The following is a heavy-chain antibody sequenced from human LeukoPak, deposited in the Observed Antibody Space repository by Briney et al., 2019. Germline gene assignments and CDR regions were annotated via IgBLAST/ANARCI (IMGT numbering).Heavy chain of an antibody. CDR3: ARVRYSGSPYYFDY. CDR2: ISAGNGNT. D-gene: IGHD1-26*01. V-gene: IGHV1-3*01. CDR1: GYTFTSYA. J-gene: IGHJ4*02. Sequence: ASVKVSCKASGYTFTSYAMHWVRQAPGQRREWMGWISAGNGNTKYSQKFQGRVTITRDSSASTAYMELSSLRSEDTAVYYCARVRYSGSPYYFDYWGQGTLVTVSS.